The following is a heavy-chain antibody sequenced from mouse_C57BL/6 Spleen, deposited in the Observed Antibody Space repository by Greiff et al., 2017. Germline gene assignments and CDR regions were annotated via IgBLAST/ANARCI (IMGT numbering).Heavy chain of an antibody. J-gene: IGHJ4*01. CDR1: GYAFTNYL. CDR2: INPGSGGT. Sequence: QVQLQQSGAELVRPGTSVKVSCKASGYAFTNYLIEWVKQRPGQGLEWIGVINPGSGGTNYNEKLKGKATLTADKSSSTAYMQLSSLTSEDSAVYFCAIWGYGYDDDYYAMDYWGQGTSVTVSS. D-gene: IGHD2-2*01. CDR3: AIWGYGYDDDYYAMDY. V-gene: IGHV1-54*01.